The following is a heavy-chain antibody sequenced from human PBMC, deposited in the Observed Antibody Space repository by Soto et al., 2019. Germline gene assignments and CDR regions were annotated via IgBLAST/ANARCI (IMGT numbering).Heavy chain of an antibody. J-gene: IGHJ6*02. V-gene: IGHV4-39*01. CDR2: IYYSGST. CDR1: GGSISSSSYY. Sequence: QLQLQESGPGLVKPSETLSLTCTVSGGSISSSSYYWGWIRQPPGKGLEWIGSIYYSGSTYYNPSLKSRVTISVDTSKNQFSLKLSSVTAADTAVYYCARLPLVGATGYYYYGMDVWGQGTTVTVSS. D-gene: IGHD1-26*01. CDR3: ARLPLVGATGYYYYGMDV.